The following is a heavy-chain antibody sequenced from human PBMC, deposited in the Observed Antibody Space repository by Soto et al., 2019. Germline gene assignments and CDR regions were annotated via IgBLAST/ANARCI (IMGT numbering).Heavy chain of an antibody. CDR3: ARVLTIFGVVGNWFDP. J-gene: IGHJ5*02. Sequence: SETLSLTCTVSGGSISSYYWSWIRHPPGKGLEWIGYIYYSGSTNYNPSLKSRVTISVDTSKNQFSLKLSSVTAADTAVYYCARVLTIFGVVGNWFDPWGQGTLVTVSS. D-gene: IGHD3-3*01. V-gene: IGHV4-59*01. CDR2: IYYSGST. CDR1: GGSISSYY.